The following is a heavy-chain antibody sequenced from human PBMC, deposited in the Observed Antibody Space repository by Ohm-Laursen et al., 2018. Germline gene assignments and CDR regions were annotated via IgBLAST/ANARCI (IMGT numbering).Heavy chain of an antibody. Sequence: SLRLSCSASEFTLNSYAMSWVRQAPGKGLEWVSHISGSSATTYFADSVKGRFTISRDNSKNTLYLQMNSLRAEDTAVYSCARCMRLSRDGVDYWGQGTLVTVSS. J-gene: IGHJ4*02. D-gene: IGHD5-24*01. CDR2: ISGSSATT. V-gene: IGHV3-23*01. CDR3: ARCMRLSRDGVDY. CDR1: EFTLNSYA.